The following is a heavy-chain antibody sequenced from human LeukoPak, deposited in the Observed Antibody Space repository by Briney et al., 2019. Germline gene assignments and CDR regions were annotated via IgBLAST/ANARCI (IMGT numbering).Heavy chain of an antibody. CDR1: GFTFSNAW. V-gene: IGHV3-15*01. Sequence: PGGSLRLSCAASGFTFSNAWMSWVRQAPGKGLEWVGRIKSKTDGGTTDYAAPVKGRFTISRDNSKNTLYLQMNSLRAEDTAVYYCAKDSEAYCGGDCYSDYFDYWGQGTLVTVSS. D-gene: IGHD2-21*02. CDR3: AKDSEAYCGGDCYSDYFDY. CDR2: IKSKTDGGTT. J-gene: IGHJ4*02.